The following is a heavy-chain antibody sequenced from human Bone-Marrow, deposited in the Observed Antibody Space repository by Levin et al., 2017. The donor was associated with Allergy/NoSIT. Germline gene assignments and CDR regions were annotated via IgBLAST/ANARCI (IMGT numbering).Heavy chain of an antibody. V-gene: IGHV3-23*01. CDR3: AKDGENYFGINSYDY. CDR1: GFTFRAYA. J-gene: IGHJ4*02. D-gene: IGHD2/OR15-2a*01. Sequence: LSLTCAASGFTFRAYAMGWVRPAPGKGLEWIAALSGDGASKYYADSVKGRFSISRDNSKDTLFLHINSLRVEATAVYYCAKDGENYFGINSYDYWGQGALITVSS. CDR2: LSGDGASK.